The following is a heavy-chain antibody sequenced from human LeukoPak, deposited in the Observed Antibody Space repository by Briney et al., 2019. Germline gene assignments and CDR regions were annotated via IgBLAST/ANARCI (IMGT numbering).Heavy chain of an antibody. Sequence: PSETLSLTCTVSGGSVSNYYWSWIRQSPGKGLEWIGYIYYTETSYNPSLKSRVTISAETSKNQFSLKLYSVTAADTAVYYCATRKLGNDYWGQGTLVTVSS. CDR1: GGSVSNYY. CDR3: ATRKLGNDY. J-gene: IGHJ4*02. V-gene: IGHV4-59*02. CDR2: IYYTET. D-gene: IGHD7-27*01.